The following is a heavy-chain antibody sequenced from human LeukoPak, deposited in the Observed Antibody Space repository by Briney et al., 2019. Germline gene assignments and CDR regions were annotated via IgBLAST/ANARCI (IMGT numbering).Heavy chain of an antibody. CDR3: ARDDIAAAFDY. Sequence: GGSLRLSCAASGFTFSSYGMNWVRQAPGKGLEWVSSISSSSSYIYYADSVKGRFTISRGNAKNSLYLQMNSLRAEDTAVYYCARDDIAAAFDYWGQGTLVTVSS. CDR1: GFTFSSYG. CDR2: ISSSSSYI. J-gene: IGHJ4*02. V-gene: IGHV3-21*01. D-gene: IGHD6-13*01.